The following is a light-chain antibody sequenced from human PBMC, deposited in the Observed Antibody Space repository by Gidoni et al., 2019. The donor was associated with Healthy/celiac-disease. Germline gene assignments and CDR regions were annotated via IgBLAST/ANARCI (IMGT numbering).Light chain of an antibody. J-gene: IGLJ3*02. CDR2: EVS. CDR1: SSDVGSYNL. V-gene: IGLV2-23*02. CDR3: CSYAGSSTWV. Sequence: QSALTQPASVSGSPGQSIPISCTGTSSDVGSYNLVSWDQQHPGKAPKLMIYEVSKRPSGVSNRFSGSKSGNTASLTISGLQAEDEADYYCCSYAGSSTWVFGGGTKLTVL.